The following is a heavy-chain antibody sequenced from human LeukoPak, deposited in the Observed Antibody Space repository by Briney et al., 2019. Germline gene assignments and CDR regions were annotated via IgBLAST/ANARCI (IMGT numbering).Heavy chain of an antibody. Sequence: SETLSLTCAVYGGSFSGYYWSWTRQPPGKGLEWIGEINHSGSTNYNPSLKSRVTTSVDTSKNQFSLKLSSVTAADTAVYYCARVVLAGEIAVAGPSIFDYWGQGTLVTVSS. J-gene: IGHJ4*02. CDR2: INHSGST. V-gene: IGHV4-34*01. CDR1: GGSFSGYY. D-gene: IGHD6-19*01. CDR3: ARVVLAGEIAVAGPSIFDY.